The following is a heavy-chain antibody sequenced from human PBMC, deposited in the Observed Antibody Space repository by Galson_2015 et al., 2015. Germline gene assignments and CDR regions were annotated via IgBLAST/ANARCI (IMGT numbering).Heavy chain of an antibody. D-gene: IGHD6-19*01. CDR3: ARESPRSDQRGWYPFLDY. Sequence: SVKVSCKASGYSFTTYPMNWVRQAPGQGLEWMGWAKTNTGNPTYAQGFTGRFVFSFDTSVSTAYLQISSLTAEDTAVYYCARESPRSDQRGWYPFLDYWGQGTLVTVSS. V-gene: IGHV7-4-1*02. CDR2: AKTNTGNP. J-gene: IGHJ4*02. CDR1: GYSFTTYP.